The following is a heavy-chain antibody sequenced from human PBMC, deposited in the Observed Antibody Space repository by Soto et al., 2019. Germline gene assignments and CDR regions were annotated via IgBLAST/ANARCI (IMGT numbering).Heavy chain of an antibody. CDR1: GGTFSSCA. CDR2: IIPIFGTA. J-gene: IGHJ5*02. D-gene: IGHD1-1*01. CDR3: ARCLTDGYNSFYWFDP. Sequence: GASVKVSCKASGGTFSSCAISWVRQAPGQGLEWMGGIIPIFGTANYAQKFQGRVTITADESTSTAYMELSSLRSEDTAVYYCARCLTDGYNSFYWFDPWGQGTLVTVSS. V-gene: IGHV1-69*13.